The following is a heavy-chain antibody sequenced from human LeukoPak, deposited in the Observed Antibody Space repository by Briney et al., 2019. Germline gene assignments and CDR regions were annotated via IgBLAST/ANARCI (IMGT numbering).Heavy chain of an antibody. D-gene: IGHD6-13*01. J-gene: IGHJ5*02. Sequence: SVKVSCKASGGTFSSYAISWVRQAPGRGLEWMGGIIPIFSTANYAQKFQGRVTITTDESTSTAYMELSSLRSEDTAVYYCARGPAEDNWFDPWGQGTLVTVSS. V-gene: IGHV1-69*05. CDR1: GGTFSSYA. CDR3: ARGPAEDNWFDP. CDR2: IIPIFSTA.